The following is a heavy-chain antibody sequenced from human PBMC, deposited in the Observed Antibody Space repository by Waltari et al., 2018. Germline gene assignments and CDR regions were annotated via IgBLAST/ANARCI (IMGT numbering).Heavy chain of an antibody. J-gene: IGHJ4*02. V-gene: IGHV3-7*01. D-gene: IGHD6-13*01. CDR1: GLSVSAYW. Sequence: EVQLGAAGGGLAQPGGSLRLSCAASGLSVSAYWRTWVRQASGKGPEWVANIKQDGSEKYYMDSVKGRFTISRDNAKNSLYLQMNNLRVEDTAVYYCTRGGRDSSWYWRDWGQGTLVTVSS. CDR3: TRGGRDSSWYWRD. CDR2: IKQDGSEK.